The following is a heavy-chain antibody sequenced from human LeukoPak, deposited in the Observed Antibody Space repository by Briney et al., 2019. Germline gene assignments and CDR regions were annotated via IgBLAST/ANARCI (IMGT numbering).Heavy chain of an antibody. CDR3: AKVAAGYGSGWYEGLFDY. V-gene: IGHV3-23*01. CDR1: GFTFSSYA. D-gene: IGHD6-19*01. J-gene: IGHJ4*02. Sequence: GGSLRLSCAASGFTFSSYAMSWVRQAPGKGLEWVSGISDSGGRTHYADSVKGRFTISRDNSKNTLYLQMNSLRAEDTAVYYCAKVAAGYGSGWYEGLFDYWGQGTLVTVSS. CDR2: ISDSGGRT.